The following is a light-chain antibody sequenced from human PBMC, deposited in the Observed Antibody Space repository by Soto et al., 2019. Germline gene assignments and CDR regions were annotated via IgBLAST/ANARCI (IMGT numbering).Light chain of an antibody. CDR3: QQSYNTPLT. V-gene: IGKV1-39*01. J-gene: IGKJ1*01. Sequence: DIQMTQSPSSLSASVGDRVTITCRASQIIATYLNWYQHKPGKAPKLLIYAASSLQSEVPSRFSGSGSDTDFTLTISSLQPEDFATYSCQQSYNTPLTFGQGTKVEIK. CDR1: QIIATY. CDR2: AAS.